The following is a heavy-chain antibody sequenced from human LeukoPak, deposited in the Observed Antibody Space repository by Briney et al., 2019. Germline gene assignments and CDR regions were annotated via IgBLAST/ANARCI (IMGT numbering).Heavy chain of an antibody. J-gene: IGHJ5*02. CDR3: ARDLTMVRGVISWFDP. D-gene: IGHD3-10*01. CDR2: INAGNGNT. V-gene: IGHV1-3*01. CDR1: GYTFTSYA. Sequence: ASVKVSCKASGYTFTSYAMHWVRQAPGQRLEWMGWINAGNGNTKYSQKFQGRVTITRDTSASTAYMELSSLRSEDMAVYYCARDLTMVRGVISWFDPWGQGTLVTVSS.